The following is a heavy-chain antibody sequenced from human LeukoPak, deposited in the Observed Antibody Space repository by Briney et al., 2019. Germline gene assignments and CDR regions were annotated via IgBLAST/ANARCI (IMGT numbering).Heavy chain of an antibody. Sequence: GGSLRLSCAASGFTFTSYAMSWVRQAPGKGLEWVSAISGSGGSTYYADSVKGRFTISRDNSKNTLYLQMNSLRAEDTAVYYCAKRSVAGTEYYFDCWGQGTLVTVSS. V-gene: IGHV3-23*01. D-gene: IGHD6-19*01. CDR2: ISGSGGST. J-gene: IGHJ4*02. CDR3: AKRSVAGTEYYFDC. CDR1: GFTFTSYA.